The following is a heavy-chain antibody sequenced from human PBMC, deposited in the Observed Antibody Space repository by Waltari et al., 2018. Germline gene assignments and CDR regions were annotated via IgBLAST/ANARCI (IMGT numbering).Heavy chain of an antibody. Sequence: QVQLVESGGGVVQPGGSLRLSCAASGFTFSSYGMHWVRQAPGKGLEWVAFIRYDGSNKYYADSVKGRFTISRDNSKNTLYLQMNSLRAEDTAVYYCARGPGAWAYFDYWGQGTLVTVSS. J-gene: IGHJ4*02. V-gene: IGHV3-30*02. D-gene: IGHD1-26*01. CDR3: ARGPGAWAYFDY. CDR2: IRYDGSNK. CDR1: GFTFSSYG.